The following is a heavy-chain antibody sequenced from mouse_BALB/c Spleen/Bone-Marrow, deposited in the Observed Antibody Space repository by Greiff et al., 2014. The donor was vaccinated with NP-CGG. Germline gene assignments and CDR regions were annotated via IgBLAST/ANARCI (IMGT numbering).Heavy chain of an antibody. Sequence: VKLMESGPDLVAPSQSLSITCTVSGFSLNSYGVHWVRQPPGKGLEWLGVIWSDGSTTYNSALKSRLSISKDSSKSQLFLKMNSLQTDDTAMYYCARHERGYPYAMDYWGQGTSVTVSS. CDR1: GFSLNSYG. CDR3: ARHERGYPYAMDY. D-gene: IGHD2-2*01. V-gene: IGHV2-6-2*01. CDR2: IWSDGST. J-gene: IGHJ4*01.